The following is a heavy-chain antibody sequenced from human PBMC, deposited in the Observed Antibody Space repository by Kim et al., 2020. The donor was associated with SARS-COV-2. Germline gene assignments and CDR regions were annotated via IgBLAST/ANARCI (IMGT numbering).Heavy chain of an antibody. CDR3: ATEGGTSGRCGYFDF. CDR1: RSIFSTYV. J-gene: IGHJ4*02. Sequence: GGSLRLSCLTSRSIFSTYVIHWVRQAPGKGLEWVAAMSFDGFSKYFADSVKGRFTISRDNPKNTVWLQVNSLRDEDSAMYYCATEGGTSGRCGYFDFWGQGTLITVSS. D-gene: IGHD1-1*01. CDR2: MSFDGFSK. V-gene: IGHV3-30*04.